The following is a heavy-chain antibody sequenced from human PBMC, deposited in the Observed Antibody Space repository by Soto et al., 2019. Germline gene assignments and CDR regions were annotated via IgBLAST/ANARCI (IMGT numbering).Heavy chain of an antibody. J-gene: IGHJ6*02. D-gene: IGHD3-10*01. CDR1: GFIFSSLW. Sequence: EVRLEEAGGGFVQPGGSLRVSCSGSGFIFSSLWMHWVRQGLGKGLEWVSRINGDGASLAYADSVKGRFSISRDNVKNTLHLQMNSLGADDTAVYFCAREGSLGLDVWGRGTTVTVSS. CDR2: INGDGASL. CDR3: AREGSLGLDV. V-gene: IGHV3-74*03.